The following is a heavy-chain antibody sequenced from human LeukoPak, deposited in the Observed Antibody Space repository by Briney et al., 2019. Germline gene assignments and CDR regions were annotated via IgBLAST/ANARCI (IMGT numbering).Heavy chain of an antibody. Sequence: GRSLRLSCAASGFTFDDYAMHWVRQAPGKGLEWVSGISWNSGSIGYADSVKGRFTISRDIAKNSLYLQMNSLRAEDTALYYCAKSNSPGIAVAGTFDIWGQGTMVTVS. V-gene: IGHV3-9*01. CDR1: GFTFDDYA. D-gene: IGHD6-19*01. CDR2: ISWNSGSI. CDR3: AKSNSPGIAVAGTFDI. J-gene: IGHJ3*02.